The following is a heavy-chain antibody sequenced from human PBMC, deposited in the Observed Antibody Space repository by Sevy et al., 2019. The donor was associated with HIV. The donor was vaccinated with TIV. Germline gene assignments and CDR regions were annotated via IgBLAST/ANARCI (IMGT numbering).Heavy chain of an antibody. V-gene: IGHV3-48*01. CDR2: ISTGRSTI. J-gene: IGHJ6*02. D-gene: IGHD5-18*01. CDR3: AREGGYSDQGMDV. CDR1: GFTFISYS. Sequence: GGSLRLSCAASGFTFISYSFNWVRQAPGKGLEWLSYISTGRSTIYYADSVKGRFTISRDNAKKSLYLQMNSLRVEDTAVYYCAREGGYSDQGMDVWGRGTTVTVSS.